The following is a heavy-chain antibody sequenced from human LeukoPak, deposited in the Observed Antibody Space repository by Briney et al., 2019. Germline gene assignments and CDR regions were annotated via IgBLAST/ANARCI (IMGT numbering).Heavy chain of an antibody. CDR1: GRSLSSIY. CDR3: ARLESGYYCGIDD. CDR2: IYYSGST. Sequence: SETLSPTSNLDGRSLSSIYCSWNRQPPGKGLEWIGYIYYSGSTNYNPSLKSRVTISVDTSKNQFSLKLGSVTAVDTAVYYCARLESGYYCGIDDWGQGTLVTVSS. D-gene: IGHD3-22*01. V-gene: IGHV4-59*01. J-gene: IGHJ4*02.